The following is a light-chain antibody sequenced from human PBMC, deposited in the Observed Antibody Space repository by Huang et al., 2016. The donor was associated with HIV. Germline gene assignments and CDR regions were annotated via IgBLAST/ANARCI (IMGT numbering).Light chain of an antibody. CDR1: QSIDSN. CDR2: AAS. J-gene: IGKJ4*01. Sequence: EIVMTQSPATLSVSPGDRVTLSCRASQSIDSNVAWYQQKPGQSPRLLIFAASTRATGIPAMFSGSGSGTEFTLTISSLQSEDFAIYYCQQHNNWPLTFGGGTRVVIK. CDR3: QQHNNWPLT. V-gene: IGKV3-15*01.